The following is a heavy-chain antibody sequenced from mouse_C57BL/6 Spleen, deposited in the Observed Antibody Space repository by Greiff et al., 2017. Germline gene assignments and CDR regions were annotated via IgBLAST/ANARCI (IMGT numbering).Heavy chain of an antibody. CDR2: IYPGSGNT. Sequence: VQLQQSGPELVKPGASVKISCKASGYSFTSYYIHWVKQRPGQGLEWIGWIYPGSGNTKYNEKFKGKATLTADTSSSTAYMQLSSLTSEDSAVYYCAKLGPHYFDDWGKGTTLTVSS. CDR1: GYSFTSYY. CDR3: AKLGPHYFDD. D-gene: IGHD4-1*01. V-gene: IGHV1-66*01. J-gene: IGHJ2*01.